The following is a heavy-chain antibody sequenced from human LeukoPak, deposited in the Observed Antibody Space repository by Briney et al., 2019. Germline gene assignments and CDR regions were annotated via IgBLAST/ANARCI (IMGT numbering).Heavy chain of an antibody. D-gene: IGHD3-22*01. CDR2: IDQDASEK. CDR3: ARDYYSYSRGSWAFDI. J-gene: IGHJ3*02. Sequence: PGGPRRRTWETTAITCSSYWMSWGRQATGHGLESVANIDQDASEKNGVESMKDPITIPKDTAKNSLYLQMDSLRAEDTGVYYCARDYYSYSRGSWAFDIWGQGTMVIVSS. CDR1: AITCSSYW. V-gene: IGHV3-7*03.